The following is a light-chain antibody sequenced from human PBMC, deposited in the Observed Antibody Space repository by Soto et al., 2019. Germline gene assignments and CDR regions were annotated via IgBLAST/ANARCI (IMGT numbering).Light chain of an antibody. CDR2: GAS. CDR1: QSVSSN. J-gene: IGKJ1*01. CDR3: QQYNNWPFPSWT. Sequence: EIVMTQSPATLSVSPGERATLSCRASQSVSSNLAWYQQKPGQAPRLLIYGASTRATGIPARFSGSGSGTEFPLTISSLQSEDFAVYYGQQYNNWPFPSWTFGQGTKVEIK. V-gene: IGKV3-15*01.